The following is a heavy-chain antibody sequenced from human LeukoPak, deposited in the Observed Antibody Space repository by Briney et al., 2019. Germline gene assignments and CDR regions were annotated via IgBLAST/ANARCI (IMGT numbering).Heavy chain of an antibody. CDR1: GFTFSSYA. V-gene: IGHV3-30*04. CDR3: ARIYGSGSYYDY. Sequence: GGSLRLSCAASGFTFSSYAMHWVRQAPGKGLEWVAVISYDGSNKYYADSVKGRFTISRDNSENTLYLQMNSLRAEDTAVYYCARIYGSGSYYDYWGQGTLVTVSS. CDR2: ISYDGSNK. J-gene: IGHJ4*02. D-gene: IGHD3-10*01.